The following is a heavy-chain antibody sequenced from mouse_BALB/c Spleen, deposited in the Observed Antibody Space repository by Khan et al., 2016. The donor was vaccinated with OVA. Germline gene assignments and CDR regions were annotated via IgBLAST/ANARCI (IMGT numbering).Heavy chain of an antibody. J-gene: IGHJ3*01. Sequence: VQLKQSGAELVRPGALVKLSCKASGFNIKDYYMHWVKQRPEQGLVWIGRIDPENGDTIYDPKFQGKASITSDTSSNTAYLRLSSLTSEDTAVYYCARDGYSPWFAYWGQGTLVTVSA. CDR3: ARDGYSPWFAY. V-gene: IGHV14-1*02. CDR1: GFNIKDYY. CDR2: IDPENGDT. D-gene: IGHD2-3*01.